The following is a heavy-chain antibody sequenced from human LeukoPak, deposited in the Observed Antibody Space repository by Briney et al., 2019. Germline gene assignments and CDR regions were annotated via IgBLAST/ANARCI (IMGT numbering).Heavy chain of an antibody. V-gene: IGHV1-2*02. CDR1: GYTFTGYY. D-gene: IGHD5-12*01. Sequence: ASVKLSCKASGYTFTGYYMRWVRQAPGQGLEWMASITPNSGGTNYAQKFQGRVTMTRDTSISTAYMEMSRLRSYDTAVYYCARDSPGQSGYSWGQGTRFTVSS. CDR3: ARDSPGQSGYS. J-gene: IGHJ4*02. CDR2: ITPNSGGT.